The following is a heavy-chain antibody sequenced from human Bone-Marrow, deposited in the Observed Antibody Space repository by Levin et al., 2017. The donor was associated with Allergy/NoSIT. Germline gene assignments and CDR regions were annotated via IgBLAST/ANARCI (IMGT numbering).Heavy chain of an antibody. CDR1: GGSISDGAYY. Sequence: LRLSCTVSGGSISDGAYYWSWLRQPPGTALEWIGYIYYSGSTKYNPSLKSRVTISQDTPKNQFSLNLSSVTAADTAIYFCARGRDSSSWYSLLWFDPWGPGTLVTVSS. V-gene: IGHV4-31*03. J-gene: IGHJ5*02. CDR3: ARGRDSSSWYSLLWFDP. CDR2: IYYSGST. D-gene: IGHD6-13*01.